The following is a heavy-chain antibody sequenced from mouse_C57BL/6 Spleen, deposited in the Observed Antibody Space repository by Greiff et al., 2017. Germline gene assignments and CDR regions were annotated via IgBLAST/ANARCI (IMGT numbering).Heavy chain of an antibody. V-gene: IGHV1-80*01. CDR3: TRGEVAVGD. J-gene: IGHJ2*01. Sequence: QVQLKQPGAELVKPGASVKISCKASGYAFTSYWMNWVKQRPGQGLEWIGQIYPGDGDTNYNGKFKGKATLTADKSSSTAYMQLSSLTAEDSAVYFCTRGEVAVGDWGKGTTVTAAS. CDR2: IYPGDGDT. CDR1: GYAFTSYW. D-gene: IGHD1-1*01.